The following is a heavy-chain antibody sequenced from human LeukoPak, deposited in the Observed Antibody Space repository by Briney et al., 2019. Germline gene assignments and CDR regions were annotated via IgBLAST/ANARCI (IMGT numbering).Heavy chain of an antibody. CDR2: INPNSGGT. CDR1: GYTFTGYY. V-gene: IGHV1-2*02. D-gene: IGHD6-13*01. Sequence: ASVKVSCKASGYTFTGYYMHWVRQAPGQGLEWMGWINPNSGGTNYAQKFQGRVTMTRDTSISTAYMELSRLRSDDTAVYYCARAAGGSSSCYIDYWGQGTLVTVSS. J-gene: IGHJ4*02. CDR3: ARAAGGSSSCYIDY.